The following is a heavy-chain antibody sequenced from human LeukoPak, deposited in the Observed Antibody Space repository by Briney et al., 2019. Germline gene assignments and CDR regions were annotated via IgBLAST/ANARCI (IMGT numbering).Heavy chain of an antibody. J-gene: IGHJ6*03. D-gene: IGHD1-1*01. V-gene: IGHV3-7*01. CDR3: ARGQLELLSDYYYYMDV. Sequence: GGSLRLSCAASGFTFSSYWMSWVRQAPGKGLEWVANIKQDGSEKYYVDSVKGRFTISRDNAKNSLYLQMNSLRAEDTAVYYCARGQLELLSDYYYYMDVWGKGNTVTVSS. CDR2: IKQDGSEK. CDR1: GFTFSSYW.